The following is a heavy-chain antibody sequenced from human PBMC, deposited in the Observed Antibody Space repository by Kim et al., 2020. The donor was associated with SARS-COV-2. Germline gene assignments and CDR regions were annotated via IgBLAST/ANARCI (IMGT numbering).Heavy chain of an antibody. CDR3: ARSRSLDY. D-gene: IGHD2-2*01. Sequence: GNGETKFSQKFQGRVTLTSETSASAAYMELSSLGSEDTAVYYCARSRSLDYWGQGTLVTVSS. V-gene: IGHV1-3*01. CDR2: GNGET. J-gene: IGHJ4*02.